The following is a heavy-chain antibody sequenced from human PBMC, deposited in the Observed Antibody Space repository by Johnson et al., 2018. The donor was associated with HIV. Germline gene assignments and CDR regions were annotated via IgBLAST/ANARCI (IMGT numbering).Heavy chain of an antibody. CDR1: GFTFSSYD. CDR2: IGTAGDT. J-gene: IGHJ3*02. D-gene: IGHD4-11*01. Sequence: VQLVESGGGVVQPGGSLRLSCAASGFTFSSYDMHWVRQATGKGLEWVSAIGTAGDTYYPGSVKGRFTISRDNSKNTVYLQMNSLRPEDTAVYYCAKETRDSRSAFDIWGQGTLVTVSS. V-gene: IGHV3-13*01. CDR3: AKETRDSRSAFDI.